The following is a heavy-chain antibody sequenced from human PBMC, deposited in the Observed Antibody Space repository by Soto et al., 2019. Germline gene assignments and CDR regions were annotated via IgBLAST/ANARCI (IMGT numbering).Heavy chain of an antibody. CDR2: INHSGST. D-gene: IGHD3-10*01. Sequence: SETLSLTCAVYGGSSSGYYWSWIHQPPGKGLEWIGEINHSGSTNYNPSLKSRVTISVDTSKNQFSLKLSSVTAADTAVYYCARHKPYYYGSGSYYSSRAPYYYYGMDVWGQATTVTVSS. V-gene: IGHV4-34*01. CDR1: GGSSSGYY. CDR3: ARHKPYYYGSGSYYSSRAPYYYYGMDV. J-gene: IGHJ6*02.